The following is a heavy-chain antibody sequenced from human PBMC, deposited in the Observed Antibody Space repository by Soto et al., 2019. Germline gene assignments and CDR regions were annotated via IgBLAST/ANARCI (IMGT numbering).Heavy chain of an antibody. J-gene: IGHJ6*02. Sequence: PSETLSLTCAVSGYSIRSGYFWGWIRQPPGKGLEWIGSMYHSGITYYNLSLKSRVTISVDTPKNQLSLKLSSATAADTAVYYCARSMYSTSAQLYYGMDVWGQGTTVTVSS. CDR2: MYHSGIT. CDR3: ARSMYSTSAQLYYGMDV. CDR1: GYSIRSGYF. D-gene: IGHD6-6*01. V-gene: IGHV4-38-2*01.